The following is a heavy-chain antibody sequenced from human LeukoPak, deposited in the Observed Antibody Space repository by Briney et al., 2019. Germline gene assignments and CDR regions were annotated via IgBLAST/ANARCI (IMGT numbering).Heavy chain of an antibody. J-gene: IGHJ6*03. CDR3: ARETTLHYMDV. Sequence: GASVKVSCKASGYTFTNYDINWVRQATGQGLEWMGRMNPNSGNTAYAQNFQGRVSITRNTSIGTAYMELSSLRSEDTAVYFCARETTLHYMDVWGKGTTVTVSS. D-gene: IGHD1-14*01. V-gene: IGHV1-8*03. CDR1: GYTFTNYD. CDR2: MNPNSGNT.